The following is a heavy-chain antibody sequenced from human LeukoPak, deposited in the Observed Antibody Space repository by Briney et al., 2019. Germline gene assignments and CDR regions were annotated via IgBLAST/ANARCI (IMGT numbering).Heavy chain of an antibody. CDR3: ARDSIVGAT. CDR1: GFTFSSYA. CDR2: ISYDGSNK. D-gene: IGHD1-26*01. V-gene: IGHV3-30-3*01. J-gene: IGHJ4*02. Sequence: GGSLRLSCAASGFTFSSYAMHWVRQAPGKGLEWVAVISYDGSNKYYADSVKGRFTISRDNSKNTLYLQMNSLRAEDTAVYYCARDSIVGATWGQGALVTVSS.